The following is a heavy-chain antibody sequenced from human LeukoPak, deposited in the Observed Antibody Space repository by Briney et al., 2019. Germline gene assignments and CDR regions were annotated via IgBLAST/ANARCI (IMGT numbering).Heavy chain of an antibody. Sequence: GRSLRLSCAASGFTFSTYAMHWVCQAPGKGLEWVAFIWPDGSKKYYADSVKGRFAISRENSKNTVYLQMNDLRPEDTALYFCAKISSSAESNFDYWGQGTLLTVSS. CDR1: GFTFSTYA. D-gene: IGHD6-25*01. CDR3: AKISSSAESNFDY. V-gene: IGHV3-33*06. J-gene: IGHJ4*02. CDR2: IWPDGSKK.